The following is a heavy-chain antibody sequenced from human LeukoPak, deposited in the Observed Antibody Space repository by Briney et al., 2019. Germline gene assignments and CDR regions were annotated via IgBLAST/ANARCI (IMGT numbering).Heavy chain of an antibody. CDR3: ASRLRADYYYMDV. V-gene: IGHV1-69*13. J-gene: IGHJ6*03. D-gene: IGHD4-17*01. CDR2: IIPIFGTA. Sequence: GASVKVSCKASGVTFSSYAISWVRQAPGQGLEWMGGIIPIFGTANYAQKFQGRVTITADESTSTAYMELSSLRSEDTAVYYCASRLRADYYYMDVWGKGTTVTVSS. CDR1: GVTFSSYA.